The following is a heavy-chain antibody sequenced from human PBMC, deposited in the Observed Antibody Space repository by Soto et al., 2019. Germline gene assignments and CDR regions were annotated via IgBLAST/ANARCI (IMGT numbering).Heavy chain of an antibody. J-gene: IGHJ4*02. D-gene: IGHD3-22*01. V-gene: IGHV4-39*01. CDR3: ARRPKYYYDSSGYYLDH. CDR2: IYYSGST. CDR1: GGSISSSYYY. Sequence: QLQLQESGPGLVKPSETLSLTCTVSGGSISSSYYYWGWIRQSPGKGLEWIGTIYYSGSTSYNPSLKSRVTISVDTSKNQFSLKLSAVTAADTAVYYCARRPKYYYDSSGYYLDHWGQGTLVTVSS.